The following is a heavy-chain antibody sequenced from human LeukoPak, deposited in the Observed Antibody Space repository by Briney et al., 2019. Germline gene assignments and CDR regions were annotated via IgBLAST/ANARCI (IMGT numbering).Heavy chain of an antibody. CDR1: GFSFSSYW. CDR2: INGDGSRT. Sequence: PGRSLRLSCAASGFSFSSYWMHWVRQAPGKGLVWVSRINGDGSRTYYADSVKGRFTISRDNAKNTLHVQMNGLRAEDTAVYYCAREASQDYFDYWGQGTLVTVSS. CDR3: AREASQDYFDY. V-gene: IGHV3-74*01. J-gene: IGHJ4*02.